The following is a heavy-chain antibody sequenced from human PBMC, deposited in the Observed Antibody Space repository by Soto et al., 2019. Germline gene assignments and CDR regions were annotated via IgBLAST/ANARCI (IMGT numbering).Heavy chain of an antibody. J-gene: IGHJ5*02. Sequence: SVKVSCKASGDTFGRFTINWVRQAPGQGLEWMGGIKPISDIANYAQRFQGRVTFTADASTSTVYLELSSLRSEDTAMYYCARDPSTINKLIGVWFDPWGQGTLVTVSS. V-gene: IGHV1-69*13. D-gene: IGHD4-4*01. CDR1: GDTFGRFT. CDR2: IKPISDIA. CDR3: ARDPSTINKLIGVWFDP.